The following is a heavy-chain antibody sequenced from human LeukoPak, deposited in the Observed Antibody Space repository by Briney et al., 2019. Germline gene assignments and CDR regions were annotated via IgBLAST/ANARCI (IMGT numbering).Heavy chain of an antibody. D-gene: IGHD3-22*01. CDR1: GFTFSSYG. J-gene: IGHJ4*02. V-gene: IGHV3-30*18. Sequence: PGGSLRLSCAASGFTFSSYGMHWVRQAPGKGLEWVAVISYDGSNKYYADSVKGRFTISRDNSKNTLYLQMNSLRAEDTAVYYCAKSGYYYDSSGYWNWGQGTLVTVSS. CDR2: ISYDGSNK. CDR3: AKSGYYYDSSGYWN.